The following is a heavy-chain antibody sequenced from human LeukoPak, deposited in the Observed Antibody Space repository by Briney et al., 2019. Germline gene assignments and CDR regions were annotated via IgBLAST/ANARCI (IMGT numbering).Heavy chain of an antibody. D-gene: IGHD3-22*01. V-gene: IGHV1-46*01. CDR3: ARDLYDSSGYYGGFDY. Sequence: ASVKVSCKASGYTFTSYYMHWVRQAPGQGLEWMGIINPSGGSTSYAQKFQGRVTMTRDTSTSTVYMELSSLRSEDTAVYYCARDLYDSSGYYGGFDYWGQGTLVTVSS. CDR2: INPSGGST. CDR1: GYTFTSYY. J-gene: IGHJ4*02.